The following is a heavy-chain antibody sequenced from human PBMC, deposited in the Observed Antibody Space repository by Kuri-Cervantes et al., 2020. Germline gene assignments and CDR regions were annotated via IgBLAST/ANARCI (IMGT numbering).Heavy chain of an antibody. V-gene: IGHV3-30*02. CDR1: GFTFSTYA. CDR2: IRYDGSNK. Sequence: GGSLRLSCAASGFTFSTYAMHWVRQAPGKGLEWVAFIRYDGSNKFYADSVRGRFTISRDNSKNTLYLQMNSLRAEDTAVYYCARDGGSYFDYWGQGTLVTVSS. J-gene: IGHJ4*02. CDR3: ARDGGSYFDY. D-gene: IGHD1-26*01.